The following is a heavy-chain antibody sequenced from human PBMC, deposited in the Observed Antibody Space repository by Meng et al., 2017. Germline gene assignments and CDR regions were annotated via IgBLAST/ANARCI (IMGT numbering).Heavy chain of an antibody. Sequence: SETLSLTCAVYGGSFSGYYWSWIRQPAGKGLEWIGRIYTSGSTNYNPSLKSRVTISVDTSKNQFSLKLSSVTAADTAVYYCARVEQYYGDYVAYWGQGTLVTVSS. CDR2: IYTSGST. CDR3: ARVEQYYGDYVAY. CDR1: GGSFSGYY. V-gene: IGHV4-59*10. D-gene: IGHD4-17*01. J-gene: IGHJ4*02.